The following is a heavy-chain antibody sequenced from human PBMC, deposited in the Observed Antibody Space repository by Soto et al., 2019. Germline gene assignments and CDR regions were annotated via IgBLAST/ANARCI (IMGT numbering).Heavy chain of an antibody. Sequence: GGSLRLSCAASGFTFSSYGMHWVRQAPGKGLEWVAVISYDGSNRYYADSVKGRFTISRDNSKNTLYLQMNSLRAEDTAVYYCAKDYCSSTSCRYYYYYYGMDVWGQGTTVTVSS. J-gene: IGHJ6*02. CDR2: ISYDGSNR. D-gene: IGHD2-2*01. V-gene: IGHV3-30*18. CDR3: AKDYCSSTSCRYYYYYYGMDV. CDR1: GFTFSSYG.